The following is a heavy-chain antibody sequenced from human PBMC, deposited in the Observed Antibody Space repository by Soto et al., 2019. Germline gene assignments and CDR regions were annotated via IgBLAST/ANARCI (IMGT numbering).Heavy chain of an antibody. J-gene: IGHJ4*02. D-gene: IGHD2-15*01. CDR2: IKSKTDCGTI. V-gene: IGHV3-15*07. CDR1: DLSFSNAY. CDR3: TTRGALGY. Sequence: EVQLVESGGGLVKPGESLRLSCAASDLSFSNAYINWVRQAPGKGLEWVGRIKSKTDCGTIDYAAPVKGRFIISRDDSSNTVYLQMNSLKTEDTAVYYCTTRGALGYWGQGTLVTVSS.